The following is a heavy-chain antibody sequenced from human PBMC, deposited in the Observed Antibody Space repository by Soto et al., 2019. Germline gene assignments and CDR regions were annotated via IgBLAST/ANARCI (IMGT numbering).Heavy chain of an antibody. CDR3: AKKVNSGPGSQYFDY. J-gene: IGHJ4*02. V-gene: IGHV3-23*01. D-gene: IGHD3-10*01. CDR2: FRTGGDDGTT. Sequence: GGSLRLSFAPSGFTFGSYPLSWVRQAPGKGLEWVSGFRTGGDDGTTYYADSVKGRFTISRDNSKNTLFLQMNSLRAEDTAIYYCAKKVNSGPGSQYFDYWGQGTLVTVSS. CDR1: GFTFGSYP.